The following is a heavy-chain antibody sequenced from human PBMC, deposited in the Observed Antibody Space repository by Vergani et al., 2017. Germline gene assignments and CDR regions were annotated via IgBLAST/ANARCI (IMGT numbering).Heavy chain of an antibody. J-gene: IGHJ3*02. CDR1: GFTFSSYG. CDR3: AREKYYYDSSGYYPDDAFDI. Sequence: VQLLESGGGVVQPGRSLRLSCAASGFTFSSYGMHWVRQAPGKGLEWVAVIWYDGSNKYYADSVKGRFTISRDNSKNSLYLQMNSLRAEDTAVYYCAREKYYYDSSGYYPDDAFDIWGQGTMVTVSS. V-gene: IGHV3-33*01. CDR2: IWYDGSNK. D-gene: IGHD3-22*01.